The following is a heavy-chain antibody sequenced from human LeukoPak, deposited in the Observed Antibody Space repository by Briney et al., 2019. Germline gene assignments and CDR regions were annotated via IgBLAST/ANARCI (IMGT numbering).Heavy chain of an antibody. J-gene: IGHJ2*01. CDR3: ARVLEGSSGQHWYFDL. Sequence: SETLSLTCAVYGGSFSGYYWSWIRQPPGKGLEWIGEIDHSGSTNYNPSLKSRVTMSVATSKNQFSLRLCSVTAADTAVYYCARVLEGSSGQHWYFDLWGRGTLVTVSS. CDR1: GGSFSGYY. CDR2: IDHSGST. D-gene: IGHD6-19*01. V-gene: IGHV4-34*01.